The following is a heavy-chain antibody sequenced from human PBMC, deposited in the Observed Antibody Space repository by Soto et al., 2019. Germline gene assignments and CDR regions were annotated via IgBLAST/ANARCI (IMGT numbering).Heavy chain of an antibody. CDR1: GYTFTSYG. CDR2: ISAYKSNT. V-gene: IGHV1-18*01. D-gene: IGHD3-22*01. J-gene: IGHJ5*02. Sequence: ASVKVSCKASGYTFTSYGISWVRQAPGQGLEWMGWISAYKSNTNYAQKLQGRVTMTTDTSTSTVYMELRSLRSDDAAVYYCARDFTYYYDSSGYYYRFDPWGQGTLVTVSS. CDR3: ARDFTYYYDSSGYYYRFDP.